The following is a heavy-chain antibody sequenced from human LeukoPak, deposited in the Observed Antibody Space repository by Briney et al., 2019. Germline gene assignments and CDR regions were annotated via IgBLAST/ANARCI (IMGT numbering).Heavy chain of an antibody. J-gene: IGHJ4*02. CDR3: ARSQLRYLDWLLYPPPDY. CDR2: ISSSGSTI. V-gene: IGHV3-11*01. D-gene: IGHD3-9*01. Sequence: GGSLRLSRVASGFTFSDYYMSWIRQAPGQGLEWVSYISSSGSTIYYADSVKGRFTISRDNAKNSLYLQMNSLRAEDTAVYYCARSQLRYLDWLLYPPPDYWGQGTLVTVSS. CDR1: GFTFSDYY.